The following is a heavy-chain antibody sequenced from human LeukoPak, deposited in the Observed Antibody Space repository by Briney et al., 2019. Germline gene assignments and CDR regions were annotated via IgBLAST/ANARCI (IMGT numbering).Heavy chain of an antibody. J-gene: IGHJ4*02. CDR1: GFTFSSYA. CDR2: ISGSGGST. D-gene: IGHD3-22*01. Sequence: GGSLRLSCAASGFTFSSYAMSWVRQAPGKGLEWVSAISGSGGSTYYADSVEGRFTISRDNSKNTLYLQMNSLRAEDTAVYYCAKDLGYYDSSGYCPFDYWGQGTLVTVSS. V-gene: IGHV3-23*01. CDR3: AKDLGYYDSSGYCPFDY.